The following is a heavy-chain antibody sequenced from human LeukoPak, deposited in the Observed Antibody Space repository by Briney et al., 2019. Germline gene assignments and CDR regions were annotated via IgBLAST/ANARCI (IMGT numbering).Heavy chain of an antibody. Sequence: GGSLRLSCEASGFTFSNYAMNWVRQAPGKGLEWVAVIPYDGNKKYYADSVEGRFNISRDTSKNTLYLQMNSLRAEDTAVYYCARWKSLKGTFDYWGQGTLVTVSS. J-gene: IGHJ4*02. CDR3: ARWKSLKGTFDY. CDR2: IPYDGNKK. D-gene: IGHD1-7*01. CDR1: GFTFSNYA. V-gene: IGHV3-30*04.